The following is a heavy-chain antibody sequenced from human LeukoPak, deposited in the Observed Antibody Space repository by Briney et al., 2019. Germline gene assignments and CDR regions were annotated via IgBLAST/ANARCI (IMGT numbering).Heavy chain of an antibody. Sequence: GGSLRLSCAASGFTFSSSAMHWVRQAPGKGLEWVAFIPYDARKTYYADSVRGRFTISRDNSKNTLYLQMNSLRGEDTAVYYCARGPRDGYKTFDYWGQGTLVTVSS. V-gene: IGHV3-30*02. D-gene: IGHD5-24*01. CDR3: ARGPRDGYKTFDY. CDR2: IPYDARKT. J-gene: IGHJ4*02. CDR1: GFTFSSSA.